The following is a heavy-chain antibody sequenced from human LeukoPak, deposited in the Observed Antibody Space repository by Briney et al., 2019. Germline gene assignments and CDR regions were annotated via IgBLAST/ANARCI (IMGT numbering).Heavy chain of an antibody. J-gene: IGHJ4*02. CDR2: IYYSGST. D-gene: IGHD1-26*01. CDR1: GGSISSYY. Sequence: KASETLSLTCTVSGGSISSYYWSWIRQPPGKGLEWIGYIYYSGSTNYNPSLKSRVTISVDTCKNQFSLKLSSVTAADTAVYYCARVVVGATYYFDYWGQGTLVTVSS. V-gene: IGHV4-59*01. CDR3: ARVVVGATYYFDY.